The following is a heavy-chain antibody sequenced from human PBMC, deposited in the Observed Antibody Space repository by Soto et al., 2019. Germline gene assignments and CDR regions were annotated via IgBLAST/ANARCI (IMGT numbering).Heavy chain of an antibody. D-gene: IGHD3-10*01. J-gene: IGHJ4*02. Sequence: GGSLRLSCAASGFTLSSYAMSWVRQAPGKGLEWVSAISGSGGSTYYADSVKGRFSISRDMSKNTLYLQMNSLSAEDTAVYYCAKCVTRGITGIHSWGQGTLVTVSS. CDR3: AKCVTRGITGIHS. CDR2: ISGSGGST. CDR1: GFTLSSYA. V-gene: IGHV3-23*01.